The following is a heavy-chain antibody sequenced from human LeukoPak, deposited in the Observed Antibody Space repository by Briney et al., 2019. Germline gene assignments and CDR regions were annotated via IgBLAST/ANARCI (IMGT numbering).Heavy chain of an antibody. V-gene: IGHV3-23*01. CDR3: AKDSGVVVVPAATRTVDY. CDR1: GFTFSNYA. J-gene: IGHJ4*02. D-gene: IGHD2-2*01. Sequence: GGSLRLSCAASGFTFSNYAMSWVRQAPGKGLEWVSAISGSGGSTYYADSVKGRFTISRNNSKNTLYLQMNSLRAEDTAVYYCAKDSGVVVVPAATRTVDYWGQGTPVTVSS. CDR2: ISGSGGST.